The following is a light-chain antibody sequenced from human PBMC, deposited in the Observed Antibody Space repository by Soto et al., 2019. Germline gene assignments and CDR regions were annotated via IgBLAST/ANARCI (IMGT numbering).Light chain of an antibody. Sequence: LSGKVGSTVGIICRARQALSNYLAWYHQKPGKVPKLLIYSASTLQSGVPSRFSGSGSGTDFTLTISSLQPEDVATYFCHTYNRALTYDQGTRLAIK. V-gene: IGKV1-27*01. CDR1: QALSNY. J-gene: IGKJ5*01. CDR2: SAS. CDR3: HTYNRALT.